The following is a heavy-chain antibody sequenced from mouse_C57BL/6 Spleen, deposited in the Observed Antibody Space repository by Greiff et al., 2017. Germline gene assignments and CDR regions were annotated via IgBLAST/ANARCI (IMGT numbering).Heavy chain of an antibody. CDR1: GYTFTSYW. CDR3: ARSGYYGSSLYAMDF. J-gene: IGHJ4*01. CDR2: IHPNSGST. D-gene: IGHD1-1*01. Sequence: QVQLQQPGAELVKPGASVKLSCKASGYTFTSYWMHWVKQRPGQGLEWIGMIHPNSGSTNYNEKFKSKATLTVDKSSSTAYMQLSSLTSEDSAVYYCARSGYYGSSLYAMDFWGPGTSVTVSS. V-gene: IGHV1-64*01.